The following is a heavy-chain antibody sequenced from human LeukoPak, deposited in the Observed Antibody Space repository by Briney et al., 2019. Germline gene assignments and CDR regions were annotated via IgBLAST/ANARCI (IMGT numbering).Heavy chain of an antibody. D-gene: IGHD3-10*01. CDR2: INPSGGSA. Sequence: GASVKVSCKASGYTLTSYYLHWVRQAPGQGLEWMGIINPSGGSATYAQKFQGRVTMTRDTSTSTVYMELSGLRSEDTAVYYCAREDYFASGGTSYWGQGSLVTVSS. CDR3: AREDYFASGGTSY. V-gene: IGHV1-46*01. CDR1: GYTLTSYY. J-gene: IGHJ4*02.